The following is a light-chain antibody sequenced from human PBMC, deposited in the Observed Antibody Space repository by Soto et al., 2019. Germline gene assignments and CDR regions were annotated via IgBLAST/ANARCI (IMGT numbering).Light chain of an antibody. CDR1: QSVSSSY. V-gene: IGKV3-20*01. CDR3: QQYGSSLPWT. CDR2: GAS. Sequence: EIVLTQSPGTLSLSPGERATLSCRASQSVSSSYLAWYQQKPGQAPRLLIYGASSRATGIPDRFSGSGSGTYFTLTISRLEPEDFAVYSCQQYGSSLPWTFGQGTKVEIK. J-gene: IGKJ1*01.